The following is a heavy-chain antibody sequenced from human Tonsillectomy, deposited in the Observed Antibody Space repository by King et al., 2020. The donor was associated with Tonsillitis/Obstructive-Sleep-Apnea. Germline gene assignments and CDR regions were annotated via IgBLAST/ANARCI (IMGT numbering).Heavy chain of an antibody. CDR2: ISWNSGSI. CDR1: GFTFDDYA. CDR3: VKEDTIFGVVISGAFDI. J-gene: IGHJ3*02. V-gene: IGHV3-9*01. D-gene: IGHD3-3*01. Sequence: QLVQSGGGLVQPGRSLRLSCAASGFTFDDYAMHWVRQAPGKGLEWVSGISWNSGSIGYADSVKGRFTISRDNAKNSLYLQMNSLRAEDTALYYCVKEDTIFGVVISGAFDIWGQGTMVTVSS.